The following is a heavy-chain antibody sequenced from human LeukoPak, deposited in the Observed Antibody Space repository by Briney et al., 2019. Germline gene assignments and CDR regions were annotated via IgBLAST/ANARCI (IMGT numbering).Heavy chain of an antibody. CDR2: ISSFSGTI. Sequence: GGSLRLSCAASGFTFSSYAMTWVRQAPGKGLEWVSYISSFSGTIDYADSVKGRFIISRDNAQNSLFLQMNSLRAEDTAVYYCAKNMVGGVIMPSSFDYWGQGTLVTVSS. V-gene: IGHV3-48*01. CDR1: GFTFSSYA. CDR3: AKNMVGGVIMPSSFDY. J-gene: IGHJ4*02. D-gene: IGHD3-10*01.